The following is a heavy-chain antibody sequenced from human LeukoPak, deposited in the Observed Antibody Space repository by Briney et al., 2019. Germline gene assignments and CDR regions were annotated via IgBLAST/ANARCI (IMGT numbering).Heavy chain of an antibody. Sequence: PPETLSLTCTVSGGSINSYWSWIRQPAGKGLEWIGRISSSGSTNYNPSLKSRVTISVDTSKNQFPLKLSSVTAADTAVYFCARGPYSYDSSGAFDIWGRGTMVTVSS. CDR2: ISSSGST. CDR3: ARGPYSYDSSGAFDI. D-gene: IGHD3-22*01. J-gene: IGHJ3*02. CDR1: GGSINSY. V-gene: IGHV4-4*07.